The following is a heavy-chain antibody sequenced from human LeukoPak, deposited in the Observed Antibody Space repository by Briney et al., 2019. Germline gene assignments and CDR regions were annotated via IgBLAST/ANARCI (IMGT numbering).Heavy chain of an antibody. D-gene: IGHD6-13*01. J-gene: IGHJ3*02. CDR3: AKLWSSSRGAFDI. Sequence: GGSLRLSCAASGFTFTTYAMSWVRQAPGKGLEWVSGVTNSGGSTYYVDSVEGRFTISRDNSKNTLYLQMNSLRAEDTAVYYCAKLWSSSRGAFDIWGQGTMATVSS. CDR1: GFTFTTYA. CDR2: VTNSGGST. V-gene: IGHV3-23*01.